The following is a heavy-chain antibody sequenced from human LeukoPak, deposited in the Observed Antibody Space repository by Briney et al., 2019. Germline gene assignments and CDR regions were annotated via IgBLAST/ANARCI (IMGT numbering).Heavy chain of an antibody. D-gene: IGHD3-22*01. Sequence: SETLSLTCTVSGGSISSYYWSWIRQPPGKGLEWIGYIYYSGSTNYNPSLKSRVTISVDTSKNQFSLKPSSVTAADTAVYYCARRGYYDSSGYAFDIWGQGTMVTVSS. CDR3: ARRGYYDSSGYAFDI. V-gene: IGHV4-59*08. J-gene: IGHJ3*02. CDR2: IYYSGST. CDR1: GGSISSYY.